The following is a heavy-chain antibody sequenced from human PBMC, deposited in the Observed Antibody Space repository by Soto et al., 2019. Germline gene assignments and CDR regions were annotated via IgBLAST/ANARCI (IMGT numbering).Heavy chain of an antibody. D-gene: IGHD6-13*01. V-gene: IGHV4-34*01. CDR2: LNHSGST. J-gene: IGHJ4*02. CDR3: ARVGALGSSSCFDY. Sequence: QVQLQQWGAGLLKPSETLSLTCAVSGGSFSGHYWSWIRQPPGKGLEWIGELNHSGSTNYNPSLKSRVTISVDTYKHQFSLKLSSVPAADTAVYFCARVGALGSSSCFDYWGQGTLVTVSS. CDR1: GGSFSGHY.